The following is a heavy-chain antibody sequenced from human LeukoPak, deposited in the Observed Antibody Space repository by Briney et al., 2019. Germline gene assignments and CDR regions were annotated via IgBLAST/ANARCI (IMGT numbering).Heavy chain of an antibody. D-gene: IGHD3-10*01. CDR2: IAHDESTI. J-gene: IGHJ1*01. CDR3: AKDRIVISFGDVSKH. V-gene: IGHV3-30*18. Sequence: GGSLRLSCAASGSILSGYGMHWVRQAPGKGLEWVALIAHDESTIHYADSVKGRFTISRDNSKNTLYLQMNNLRVEDTAIYYCAKDRIVISFGDVSKHWGQGTLVTVSS. CDR1: GSILSGYG.